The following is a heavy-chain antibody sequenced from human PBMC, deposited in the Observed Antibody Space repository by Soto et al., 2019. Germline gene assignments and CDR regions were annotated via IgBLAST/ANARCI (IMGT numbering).Heavy chain of an antibody. CDR3: ARESGGTTATLDYYYFYMDV. CDR1: GYAFSQFY. CDR2: INPNSGRT. V-gene: IGHV1-2*04. J-gene: IGHJ6*03. Sequence: QVQLVQSGAEVKKPGASVKVSCKASGYAFSQFYIHWMRQAPGQGLEWMGRINPNSGRTKFAQNFQGWVTKTRDTSIKTVYMELSGLRSDATAVYYCARESGGTTATLDYYYFYMDVWGKGTTVTVSS. D-gene: IGHD4-17*01.